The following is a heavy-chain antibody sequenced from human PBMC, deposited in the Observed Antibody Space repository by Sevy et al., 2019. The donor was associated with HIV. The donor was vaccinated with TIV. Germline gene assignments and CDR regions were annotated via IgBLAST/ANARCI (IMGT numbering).Heavy chain of an antibody. J-gene: IGHJ6*02. CDR1: GFTFKNYG. CDR2: MSDSGDTT. Sequence: GGSLRLSCAASGFTFKNYGMTWVRQAPGKGLEWVSTMSDSGDTTYYVDSVKGRFTISRDSSKNMLYLQMSGLRVEDTALYYCAKGFTAIRVLRRGIEYFYYGMDVWGQRTTVTVSS. CDR3: AKGFTAIRVLRRGIEYFYYGMDV. D-gene: IGHD3-10*01. V-gene: IGHV3-23*01.